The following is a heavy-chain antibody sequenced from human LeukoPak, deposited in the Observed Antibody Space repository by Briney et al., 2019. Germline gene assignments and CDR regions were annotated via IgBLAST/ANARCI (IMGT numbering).Heavy chain of an antibody. J-gene: IGHJ4*02. D-gene: IGHD1-26*01. CDR2: IYYSGST. CDR1: GGSISSYY. CDR3: ARERREQLLPPYTRLVTYFDS. Sequence: PSETLSLTCTVSGGSISSYYWSWIRQPPGKGLEWIGYIYYSGSTNYNPSLKSRVTISVDTSKNQPSLKLRSVTAADTAVYYCARERREQLLPPYTRLVTYFDSWGQGTLVTVSS. V-gene: IGHV4-59*12.